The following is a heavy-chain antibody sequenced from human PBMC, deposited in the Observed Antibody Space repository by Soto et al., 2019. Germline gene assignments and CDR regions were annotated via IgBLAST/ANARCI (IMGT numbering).Heavy chain of an antibody. CDR2: VSFDGSNK. Sequence: QVQLVESGGGVVQPGRSLRLSCAASGFTFSTHAMHWVRQAPGKGLECVAIVSFDGSNKYYADSVKGPFTISRDNSKNTLYLQMSGLTPEDTAVYYCARDQTGITTTGGGRIDHWGQGTLVTVSS. V-gene: IGHV3-30-3*01. J-gene: IGHJ4*02. D-gene: IGHD1-20*01. CDR1: GFTFSTHA. CDR3: ARDQTGITTTGGGRIDH.